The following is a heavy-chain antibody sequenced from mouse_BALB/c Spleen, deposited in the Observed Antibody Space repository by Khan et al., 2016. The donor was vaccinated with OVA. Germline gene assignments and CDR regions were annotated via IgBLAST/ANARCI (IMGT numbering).Heavy chain of an antibody. V-gene: IGHV1-20*02. CDR3: ARIYGSYFDY. J-gene: IGHJ2*01. CDR2: INPYVGET. Sequence: EVQLQQSGPELVKPGASVKISCKASGYSFTGYFMYWVMQSHGTSLEWIGRINPYVGETFYNSKFQGKATLTVDESSSTAHMELRSLASEDYAVYYCARIYGSYFDYWGQGTTLTVSA. CDR1: GYSFTGYF. D-gene: IGHD1-1*01.